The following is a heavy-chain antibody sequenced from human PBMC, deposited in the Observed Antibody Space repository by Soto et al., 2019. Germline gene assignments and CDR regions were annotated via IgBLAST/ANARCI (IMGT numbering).Heavy chain of an antibody. CDR2: INTDGSAT. V-gene: IGHV3-74*01. CDR3: VRGYSDY. Sequence: GGSLRLSCAASGLTLSSYWMHWVRQVTGQGLVWVSRINTDGSATNYADSVKGRFTMSRDNARNTLYLQMNSLRAEDTAVYYCVRGYSDYVGQGTLVTVSS. D-gene: IGHD1-26*01. J-gene: IGHJ4*02. CDR1: GLTLSSYW.